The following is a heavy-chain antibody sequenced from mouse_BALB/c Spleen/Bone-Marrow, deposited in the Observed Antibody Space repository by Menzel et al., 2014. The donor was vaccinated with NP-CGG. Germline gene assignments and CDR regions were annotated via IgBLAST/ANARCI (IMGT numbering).Heavy chain of an antibody. D-gene: IGHD6-1*01. CDR3: TRDGKGNYDYAMDY. CDR1: GFTFSSYT. J-gene: IGHJ4*01. CDR2: ISSGGSYT. V-gene: IGHV5-6-4*01. Sequence: EAMLVESGGGLVKPGGSLKLSRAASGFTFSSYTMSWVRQTPEKRLEWVATISSGGSYTYYPDSVKGRFTISRDNAKNTLYLQMSSLKSEDTAMYYCTRDGKGNYDYAMDYWGQGTSVTVSS.